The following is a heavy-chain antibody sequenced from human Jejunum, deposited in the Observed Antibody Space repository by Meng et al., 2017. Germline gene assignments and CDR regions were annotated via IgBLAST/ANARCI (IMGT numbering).Heavy chain of an antibody. CDR2: ISYDGNNK. Sequence: QVQLVESGGGGVQPGRSLRLSRAASGFTFSNYPINWVRQAPGKGLEWVALISYDGNNKYYADSVKGRFTISRDNSKNTLFLQMNSLRAEDTAVYYCARDSYIWEGWFDPWGQGTLVTVSS. V-gene: IGHV3-30-3*01. J-gene: IGHJ5*02. D-gene: IGHD3-16*01. CDR1: GFTFSNYP. CDR3: ARDSYIWEGWFDP.